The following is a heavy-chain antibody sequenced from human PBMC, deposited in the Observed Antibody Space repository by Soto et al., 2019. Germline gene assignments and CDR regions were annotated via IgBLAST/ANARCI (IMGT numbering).Heavy chain of an antibody. J-gene: IGHJ3*02. V-gene: IGHV4-59*08. Sequence: SETLSLTCTVSGGSISSYYWSWIRQPPGKGLEWIGYIYYSGSTNYNPSLKSRVTISVDTSKNQFSLKLSSVTAADTAVYYCARETGDDAFDIWGQGTMVTVSS. CDR3: ARETGDDAFDI. CDR2: IYYSGST. D-gene: IGHD7-27*01. CDR1: GGSISSYY.